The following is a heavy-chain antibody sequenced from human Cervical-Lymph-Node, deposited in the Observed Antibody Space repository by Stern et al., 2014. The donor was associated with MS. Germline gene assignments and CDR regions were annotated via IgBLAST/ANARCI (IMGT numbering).Heavy chain of an antibody. CDR3: ARAGTSWYTPEDY. V-gene: IGHV1-2*02. CDR2: VNPNSGDT. CDR1: GYIYTAYY. Sequence: VQLVESGAEVKKPGASVKVSCKASGYIYTAYYIHWVRQAPGQGLEWMGWVNPNSGDTNYAQRWQGRVTMTRDTSITTAYMELSSLTSDDTAVYYCARAGTSWYTPEDYWGQGTLGPVSS. D-gene: IGHD6-13*01. J-gene: IGHJ4*02.